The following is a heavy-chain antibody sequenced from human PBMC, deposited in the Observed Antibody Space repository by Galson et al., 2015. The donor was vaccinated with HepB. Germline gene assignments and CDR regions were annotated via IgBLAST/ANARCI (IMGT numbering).Heavy chain of an antibody. CDR3: TLISDTAMPAWAFDI. V-gene: IGHV3-15*01. CDR1: GFTFSNAW. J-gene: IGHJ3*02. CDR2: IKSKTDGGTT. Sequence: SLRLSCAASGFTFSNAWMSWVRQAPGKGLEWVGRIKSKTDGGTTDYAAPVKGRFTISRDDSKNTLYLQMNSLKTEDTAVYYCTLISDTAMPAWAFDIWGQGTMVTVSS. D-gene: IGHD5-18*01.